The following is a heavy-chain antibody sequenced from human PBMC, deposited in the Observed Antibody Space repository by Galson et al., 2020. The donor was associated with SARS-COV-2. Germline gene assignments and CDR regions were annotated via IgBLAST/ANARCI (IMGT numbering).Heavy chain of an antibody. D-gene: IGHD2-21*01. CDR1: GYTLTELS. J-gene: IGHJ4*02. V-gene: IGHV1-24*01. CDR2: FDPEDGET. CDR3: ATDYAYCGGDCYYVLAY. Sequence: ASVKVSCKVSGYTLTELSMHWVRQAPGKGLEWMGGFDPEDGETIYAQKFQGRVTMTEDTSTDAAYMELSSLRSEDTAVYYCATDYAYCGGDCYYVLAYWGQGTLVTVSS.